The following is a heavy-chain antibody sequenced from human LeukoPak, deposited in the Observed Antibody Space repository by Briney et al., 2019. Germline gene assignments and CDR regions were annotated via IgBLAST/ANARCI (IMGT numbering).Heavy chain of an antibody. V-gene: IGHV3-30*02. J-gene: IGHJ4*02. CDR3: AKARYSGSFLDY. D-gene: IGHD1-26*01. CDR2: IWYDGSNK. CDR1: GFTFSSFG. Sequence: GGSLRLSCAASGFTFSSFGMHWVRQAPGKGLEWLAVIWYDGSNKYYADSVKGRFTISRDNSKNTLFLQMNSLRTEDTAVYYCAKARYSGSFLDYWGQGTLVTVSS.